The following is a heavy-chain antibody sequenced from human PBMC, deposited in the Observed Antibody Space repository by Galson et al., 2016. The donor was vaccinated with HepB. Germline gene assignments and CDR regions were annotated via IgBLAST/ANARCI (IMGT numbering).Heavy chain of an antibody. CDR2: ISGSAGST. D-gene: IGHD3-10*01. V-gene: IGHV3-23*01. CDR1: GFTFSNYA. J-gene: IGHJ4*02. Sequence: SLRLSCAASGFTFSNYAMTWVRQAPGKGLEWVSAISGSAGSTHYAGSVKGRFTISRDNSKNTLYLQMNSLRAEDTAEYYCAKDRLIWVGESDFDSWGQGTLVTVSS. CDR3: AKDRLIWVGESDFDS.